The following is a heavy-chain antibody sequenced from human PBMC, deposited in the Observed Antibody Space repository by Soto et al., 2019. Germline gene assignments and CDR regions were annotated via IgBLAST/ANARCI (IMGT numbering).Heavy chain of an antibody. D-gene: IGHD5-12*01. CDR1: GFSVGDNY. V-gene: IGHV3-66*01. Sequence: EVQLVESGGGLVQPGGSLRLSCAASGFSVGDNYMKWVRQAPGKGLEWVSLIYSGGSTFYADSVKGRFTISRDNSKNTLFLQMNILRVDDTAVYYGARDRGYRWGQGTMVTVSA. CDR2: IYSGGST. CDR3: ARDRGYR. J-gene: IGHJ3*01.